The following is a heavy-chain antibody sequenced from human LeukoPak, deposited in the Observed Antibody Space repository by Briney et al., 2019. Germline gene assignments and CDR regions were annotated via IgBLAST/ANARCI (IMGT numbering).Heavy chain of an antibody. Sequence: GGSLRLSCAASAFTFHDYGMSWVRQAPGKGLEWVSSINWNSGSTGYADSVKGQFSISRDNAKNSLYLQMNSLRAEDTAVYYCARDGLVGATLYYFDYWGQGTLVTVSS. CDR2: INWNSGST. V-gene: IGHV3-20*04. D-gene: IGHD1-26*01. J-gene: IGHJ4*02. CDR1: AFTFHDYG. CDR3: ARDGLVGATLYYFDY.